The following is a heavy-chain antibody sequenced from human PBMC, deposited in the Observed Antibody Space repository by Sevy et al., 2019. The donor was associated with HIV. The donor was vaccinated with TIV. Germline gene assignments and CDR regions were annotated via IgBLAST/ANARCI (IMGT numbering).Heavy chain of an antibody. Sequence: GGSLRLSCAASGFTFSSYTMHWVRQAPGKGLEWVANIIYDGSMKYYADSVKGRFTISRDNFKNTLYLQMNSLTTEDTAVYYCARPRANYVDHYFFYAMDVWGQGTTVTVSS. CDR1: GFTFSSYT. V-gene: IGHV3-30-3*01. CDR3: ARPRANYVDHYFFYAMDV. J-gene: IGHJ6*02. CDR2: IIYDGSMK. D-gene: IGHD4-17*01.